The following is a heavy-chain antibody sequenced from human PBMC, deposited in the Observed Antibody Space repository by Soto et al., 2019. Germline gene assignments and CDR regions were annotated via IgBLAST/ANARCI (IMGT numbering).Heavy chain of an antibody. CDR3: TRKTPPTGMEV. CDR1: GFTLSIYD. J-gene: IGHJ6*02. D-gene: IGHD3-9*01. Sequence: EVQLVESGGGLVQPGGSLSLSCAASGFTLSIYDIHWVSQATGEGLAWVSGIGSGGDTHYADSVKGRFIISREDGKNSLYLQMNNLRVGDTAVYYCTRKTPPTGMEVWGQGATVTVSS. V-gene: IGHV3-13*01. CDR2: IGSGGDT.